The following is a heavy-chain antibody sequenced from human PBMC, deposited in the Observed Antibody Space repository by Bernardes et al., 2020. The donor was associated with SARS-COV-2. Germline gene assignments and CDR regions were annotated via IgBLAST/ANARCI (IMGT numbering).Heavy chain of an antibody. V-gene: IGHV3-7*03. D-gene: IGHD3-9*01. Sequence: GGSLRLSCVASGFSFSSSSMSWVRQAPGKGLEWVASINQDGSEKNHVDSVKGRFTISRDNAKKSLYLQMNSLRAEDTAFYYCVSGLRYFDIFDYWGQGTLVTVSS. CDR1: GFSFSSSS. CDR3: VSGLRYFDIFDY. J-gene: IGHJ4*02. CDR2: INQDGSEK.